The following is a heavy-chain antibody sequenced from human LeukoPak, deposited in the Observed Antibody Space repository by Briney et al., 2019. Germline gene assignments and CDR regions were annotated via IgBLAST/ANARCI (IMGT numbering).Heavy chain of an antibody. CDR1: GGSISSYY. CDR3: ARAMGCGGDCYSLFDY. CDR2: IYYSGST. D-gene: IGHD2-21*02. Sequence: KASETLSLTCTVSGGSISSYYWSWIRQPPGKGLEWIGYIYYSGSTNYNPSLKSRVTISVDKSKNQFSLKLSSVTAADTAVYYCARAMGCGGDCYSLFDYWGQGTLVTVS. J-gene: IGHJ4*02. V-gene: IGHV4-59*01.